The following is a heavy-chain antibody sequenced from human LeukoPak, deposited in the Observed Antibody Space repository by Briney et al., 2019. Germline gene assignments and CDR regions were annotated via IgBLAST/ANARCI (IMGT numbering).Heavy chain of an antibody. V-gene: IGHV1-18*01. CDR1: GYTFTSYG. D-gene: IGHD1-26*01. J-gene: IGHJ3*02. Sequence: GASVKVSCKASGYTFTSYGISWVRQAPGQGLEWMGWISAYNGNTNYAQKLQGRVTMTTDTSTSTACMELRSPRSDDTAVYYCARDMELLDAFDIWGQGTMVTVSS. CDR3: ARDMELLDAFDI. CDR2: ISAYNGNT.